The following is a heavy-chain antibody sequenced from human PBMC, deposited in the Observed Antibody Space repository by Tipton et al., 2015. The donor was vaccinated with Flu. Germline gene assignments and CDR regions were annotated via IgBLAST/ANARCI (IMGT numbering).Heavy chain of an antibody. J-gene: IGHJ5*02. CDR2: IYYSGST. D-gene: IGHD2-2*01. CDR3: ARTIVVVPAAMMWFDP. Sequence: TLSLTCTVSGGSISSGGYYWSWIHQHPGKGLEWIGYIYYSGSTYYNPSLKSRVTISVDMSKNQFSLKLSSVTAADTAVYYCARTIVVVPAAMMWFDPWGQGTLVTVSS. CDR1: GGSISSGGYY. V-gene: IGHV4-31*03.